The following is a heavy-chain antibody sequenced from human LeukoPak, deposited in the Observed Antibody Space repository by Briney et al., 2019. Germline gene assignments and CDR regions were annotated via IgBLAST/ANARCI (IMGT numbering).Heavy chain of an antibody. J-gene: IGHJ6*03. Sequence: GASVKVSCKASGGTFSSYAISWVRQAPGQGLEWMGGIIPIFGTANYAQKFQGRVTITADESTSTAYMELSSLRSEDTAVYYCARDRGYCSSTSCYVYYYYYMDVWGKGTTLTVSS. CDR1: GGTFSSYA. CDR2: IIPIFGTA. CDR3: ARDRGYCSSTSCYVYYYYYMDV. V-gene: IGHV1-69*01. D-gene: IGHD2-2*01.